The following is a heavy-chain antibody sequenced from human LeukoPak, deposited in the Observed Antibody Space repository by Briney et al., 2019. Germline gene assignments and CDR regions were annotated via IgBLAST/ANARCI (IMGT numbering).Heavy chain of an antibody. CDR2: IYSGGST. CDR3: ASAGLRYFDWLPAPGGYFDY. Sequence: PGGSLRLSCAASGFTFSNAWMSWVRQAPGKGLEWVSVIYSGGSTYYADSVKGRFTISRDNSKNTLYLQMNSLRAEDTAVYYCASAGLRYFDWLPAPGGYFDYWGQGTLVTVSS. J-gene: IGHJ4*02. CDR1: GFTFSNAW. V-gene: IGHV3-66*01. D-gene: IGHD3-9*01.